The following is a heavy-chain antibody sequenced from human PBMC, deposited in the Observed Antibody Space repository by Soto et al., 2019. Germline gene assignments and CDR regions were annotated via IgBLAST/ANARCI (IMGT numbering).Heavy chain of an antibody. J-gene: IGHJ4*02. CDR2: INAYNGNT. CDR3: ARDAAVGLFDY. V-gene: IGHV1-18*01. D-gene: IGHD1-26*01. CDR1: GYTFTSYG. Sequence: QVQLVRSGAEVKKPGASVKVSCKASGYTFTSYGISWVRQAPGQGLEWMGWINAYNGNTKYAQKLQGRVTMTTDTSTSTAYMELRTLRSGDTAVYYCARDAAVGLFDYWGQGTLVTVSS.